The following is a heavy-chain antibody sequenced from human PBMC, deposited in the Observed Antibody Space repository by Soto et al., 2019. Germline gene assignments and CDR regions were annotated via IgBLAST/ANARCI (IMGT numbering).Heavy chain of an antibody. Sequence: QVQLQESGPGLVKPSQTLSLTCAVSGGSINSGGFYWHWIRQHPEKGLEWIGYIFPSGSTHYNPSLKSRATMSDDTSQNQFSLRLTSVTAADTAVYYCERGGVSCTGPAGYWGQGTLVTVSS. V-gene: IGHV4-31*11. D-gene: IGHD2-8*01. CDR3: ERGGVSCTGPAGY. CDR2: IFPSGST. CDR1: GGSINSGGFY. J-gene: IGHJ4*02.